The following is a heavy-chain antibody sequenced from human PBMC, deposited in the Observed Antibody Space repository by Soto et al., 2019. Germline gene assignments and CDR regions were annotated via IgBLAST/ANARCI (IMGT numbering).Heavy chain of an antibody. CDR3: TGEVASGY. D-gene: IGHD2-8*02. CDR1: GFTVSTYG. Sequence: QVQLVESGGGVVQPGRSLRLSCAVSGFTVSTYGMHWVRQAPGKGLEWVAVISRDGGTKYYADSVKGRFTISRDNSRNTRFVEMNSLSGDDMAVYYCTGEVASGYWGQGTLVTVSS. CDR2: ISRDGGTK. J-gene: IGHJ4*02. V-gene: IGHV3-30*03.